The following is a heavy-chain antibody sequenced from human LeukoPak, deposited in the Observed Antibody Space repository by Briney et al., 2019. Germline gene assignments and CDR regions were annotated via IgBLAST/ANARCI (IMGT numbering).Heavy chain of an antibody. CDR3: AKDKESRSAPFDY. J-gene: IGHJ4*02. Sequence: GGSLRLSRAASGFTLSSYAMSWLRQAPGTGLEWASAISGSGGSTYYADSVKGRFTISRDNSKNTLYLQMNSLRAEDTAVYYCAKDKESRSAPFDYWGQGTLVTVSS. CDR1: GFTLSSYA. V-gene: IGHV3-23*01. CDR2: ISGSGGST.